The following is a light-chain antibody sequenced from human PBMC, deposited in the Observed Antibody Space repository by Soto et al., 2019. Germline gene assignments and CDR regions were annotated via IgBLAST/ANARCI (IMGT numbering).Light chain of an antibody. V-gene: IGKV2-28*01. CDR3: QQSYSTIT. Sequence: EILMPQCPLSLPVTPGEPASISCRSSQSLLHSNGYNYLDWYLQKPGQSPQLLIYLGSNRASGVPDRFSGSGSGTDFTLTISSLQPEDFATYYCQQSYSTITFGQGTRLEIK. CDR2: LGS. J-gene: IGKJ5*01. CDR1: QSLLHSNGYNY.